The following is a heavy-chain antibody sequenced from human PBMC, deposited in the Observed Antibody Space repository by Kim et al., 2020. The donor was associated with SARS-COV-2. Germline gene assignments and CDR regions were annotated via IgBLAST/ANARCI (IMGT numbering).Heavy chain of an antibody. D-gene: IGHD6-19*01. CDR1: GYSFTSYW. CDR3: ARDSGIAVAGSAFDI. J-gene: IGHJ3*02. V-gene: IGHV5-51*01. CDR2: IYPGDSDT. Sequence: GESLKISCNGSGYSFTSYWIGWVRQMPGKGLEWMGIIYPGDSDTRYSPSFQGQVTISADKSISTAYLQWSSLKASDTAMYYCARDSGIAVAGSAFDIWGQGTMVTVSS.